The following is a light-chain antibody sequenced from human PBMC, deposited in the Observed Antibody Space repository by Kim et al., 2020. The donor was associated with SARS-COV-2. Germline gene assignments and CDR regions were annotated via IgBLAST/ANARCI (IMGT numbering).Light chain of an antibody. Sequence: VSQGERATLSCTASHIISTNLAWYQQKPGQSPSLLIHATNLRATGSPARFSGSGSGTDFTLTISGLQSDDFAVYYCQQRNDWPLTFGGGTKVDIK. CDR2: ATN. CDR3: QQRNDWPLT. J-gene: IGKJ4*01. CDR1: HIISTN. V-gene: IGKV3D-15*01.